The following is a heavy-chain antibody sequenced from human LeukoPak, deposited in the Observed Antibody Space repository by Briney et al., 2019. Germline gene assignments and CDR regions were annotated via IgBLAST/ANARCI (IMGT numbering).Heavy chain of an antibody. V-gene: IGHV1-8*01. CDR2: MNPNSGNT. Sequence: GASVKVSCKASGYTFTSYDINWVRQATGQGLEWMGWMNPNSGNTGYAQKFQGRVTMTRNTSISTAYMELSSLRSEDTAVYYRARGRGRVAVAPIGGYYYYYYMDVWGKGTTVTISS. J-gene: IGHJ6*03. D-gene: IGHD6-19*01. CDR1: GYTFTSYD. CDR3: ARGRGRVAVAPIGGYYYYYYMDV.